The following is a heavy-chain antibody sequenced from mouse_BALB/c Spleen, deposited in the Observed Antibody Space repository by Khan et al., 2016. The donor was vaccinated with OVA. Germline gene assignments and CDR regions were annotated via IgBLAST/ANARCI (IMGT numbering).Heavy chain of an antibody. CDR2: INPNTGNT. J-gene: IGHJ3*01. CDR3: ARGYDFVAY. Sequence: EVELVESGPDLVKPGASVKMSCKASGYSFTGYYMNWVKQSHGKSLECIGRINPNTGNTNYNQKFKGKVVFIVDTSSSTVYMELRSLTSEDSAVYYCARGYDFVAYWGEGTGVTVSA. V-gene: IGHV1-26*01. CDR1: GYSFTGYY. D-gene: IGHD2-14*01.